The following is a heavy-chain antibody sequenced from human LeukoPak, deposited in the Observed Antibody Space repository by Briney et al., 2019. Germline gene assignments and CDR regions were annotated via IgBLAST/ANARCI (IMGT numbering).Heavy chain of an antibody. D-gene: IGHD6-6*01. J-gene: IGHJ6*03. CDR3: ARRGIAARSNYYYMDV. Sequence: SETLSLTCTVSGGSISSSSYYWGWIRQPPGKGLEWIGSIYYSGSTYYNPSLKSRVTISVDTSKNQFSLKLSSVTAVDTAVYYCARRGIAARSNYYYMDVWGKGTTVTASS. CDR2: IYYSGST. V-gene: IGHV4-39*01. CDR1: GGSISSSSYY.